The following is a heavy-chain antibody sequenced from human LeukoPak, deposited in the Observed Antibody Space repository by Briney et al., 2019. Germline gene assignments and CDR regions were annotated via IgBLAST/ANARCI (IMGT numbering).Heavy chain of an antibody. CDR1: GFTFSDYY. J-gene: IGHJ3*02. CDR3: ARDRLSYGELHDAFDI. Sequence: PGGSLRLSCAASGFTFSDYYMSWIRQAPGKGLEWVSYISSSGSTIYYADAVKGGLTISRDNAKNSLYLQMNSLRAEDTAVYYCARDRLSYGELHDAFDIWGQGTMVTVSS. CDR2: ISSSGSTI. V-gene: IGHV3-11*01. D-gene: IGHD3-10*01.